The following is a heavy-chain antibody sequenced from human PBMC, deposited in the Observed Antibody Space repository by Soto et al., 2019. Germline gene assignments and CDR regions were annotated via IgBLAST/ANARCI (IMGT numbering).Heavy chain of an antibody. D-gene: IGHD2-15*01. V-gene: IGHV3-53*05. Sequence: PGGSLRLSCAASWFSVSTNFMSWVRQAPGKGPEWVSTIYRGDSTYYADSVKGRFTISRDSSKNTLYLQMNSLRDEDTAVYFCARYYYCSGGTSGGIYIWGQGTTVTVS. J-gene: IGHJ6*02. CDR2: IYRGDST. CDR3: ARYYYCSGGTSGGIYI. CDR1: WFSVSTNF.